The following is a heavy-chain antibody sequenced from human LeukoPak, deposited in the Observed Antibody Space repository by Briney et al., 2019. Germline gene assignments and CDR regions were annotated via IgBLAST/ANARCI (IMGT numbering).Heavy chain of an antibody. CDR2: INHSGST. J-gene: IGHJ4*02. CDR3: AGTYYYDSSGYPACIDY. Sequence: PSETLSLTCAVYGGSFSGYYWSWIRQPPGKGLEWIGEINHSGSTNYNPSLKSRVTISVDTSKNQFSLELSSVTAADTAVYYCAGTYYYDSSGYPACIDYWGQGILVAVSS. CDR1: GGSFSGYY. D-gene: IGHD3-22*01. V-gene: IGHV4-34*01.